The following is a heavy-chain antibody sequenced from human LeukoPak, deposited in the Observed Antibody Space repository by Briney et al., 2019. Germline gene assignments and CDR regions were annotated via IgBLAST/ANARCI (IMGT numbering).Heavy chain of an antibody. D-gene: IGHD6-19*01. CDR2: ISTSGSTI. CDR1: GITFSSYE. V-gene: IGHV3-48*03. CDR3: ASPQWLAF. Sequence: PGGSLRLSCVVSGITFSSYEMNWVRQAPGKGLEWVSYISTSGSTIYYADSVKGRFTISRDNAKNSLYLQMNGLRAGDTAIYYCASPQWLAFWGQGTLVTVSS. J-gene: IGHJ4*02.